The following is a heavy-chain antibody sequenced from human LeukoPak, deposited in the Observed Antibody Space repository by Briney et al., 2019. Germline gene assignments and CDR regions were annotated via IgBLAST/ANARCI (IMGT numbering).Heavy chain of an antibody. J-gene: IGHJ4*02. CDR1: GFTFSSYA. V-gene: IGHV3-23*01. CDR2: ISGSGGST. Sequence: GGSLRLSCAASGFTFSSYAMSWVRQAPGKGLEWVSAISGSGGSTYYADSVKGRFTISRDNSKNTLYLQMNSLRAEDTAVYYCAKELGDIVVVVAAAGYFDYWGQGTLVTVSS. D-gene: IGHD2-15*01. CDR3: AKELGDIVVVVAAAGYFDY.